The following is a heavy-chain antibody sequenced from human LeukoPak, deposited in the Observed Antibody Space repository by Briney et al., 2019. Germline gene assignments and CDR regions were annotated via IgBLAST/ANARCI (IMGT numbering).Heavy chain of an antibody. Sequence: ASVKVSCKASGYTFTSYAMHWVRQAPGQRLEWMGRINAGNGNTKYSQKFQGRVTITRDTSASTAYMELSSLRSEDTAVYYCARDLLWFGADNWFDPWGQGTLVTVSS. V-gene: IGHV1-3*01. J-gene: IGHJ5*02. CDR3: ARDLLWFGADNWFDP. CDR2: INAGNGNT. CDR1: GYTFTSYA. D-gene: IGHD3-10*01.